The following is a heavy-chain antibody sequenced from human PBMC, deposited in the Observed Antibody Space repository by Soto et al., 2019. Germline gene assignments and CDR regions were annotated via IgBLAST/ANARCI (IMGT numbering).Heavy chain of an antibody. D-gene: IGHD3-22*01. V-gene: IGHV3-72*01. Sequence: ESGGGLVQPGGSLRLSCAASGFSLSDHYIDWVRQAPGKGLEWVGRSRDKAQGYSTEYAASLKGRFTTSRDDSKNSVLLQMNSLKTEDTAVYYCVRAMYYTDSSGYTRCFDYLGQGTLVTVST. CDR2: SRDKAQGYST. CDR3: VRAMYYTDSSGYTRCFDY. CDR1: GFSLSDHY. J-gene: IGHJ4*02.